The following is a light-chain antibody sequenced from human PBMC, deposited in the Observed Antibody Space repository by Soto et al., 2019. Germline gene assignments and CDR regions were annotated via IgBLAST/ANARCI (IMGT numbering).Light chain of an antibody. CDR2: EVS. V-gene: IGLV2-8*01. CDR3: SSYASSNNWV. J-gene: IGLJ3*02. CDR1: SSDVGGYNY. Sequence: QSALTQPPSASGSPGQSVTVSCTGTSSDVGGYNYVSWYQHHPGKAPQVMIYEVSKRPSGVPDRFSGSKSGNTASLTVSGLQAEDEADYYCSSYASSNNWVFGGGTKLTVL.